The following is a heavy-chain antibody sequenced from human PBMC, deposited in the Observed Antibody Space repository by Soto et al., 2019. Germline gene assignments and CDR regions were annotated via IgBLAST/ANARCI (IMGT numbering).Heavy chain of an antibody. CDR1: GFTFSSYG. D-gene: IGHD1-20*01. CDR3: ANEGHNWNFDY. Sequence: QVQLVESGGGVVQPGRSLRLSCAASGFTFSSYGMHWVRQAPGKGLEWVAVISYDGSNKYYADSVKGRFTISRDNSKNTLYLQMNSLRAEDTAVYYCANEGHNWNFDYWGQGTLVTVSS. V-gene: IGHV3-30*18. CDR2: ISYDGSNK. J-gene: IGHJ4*02.